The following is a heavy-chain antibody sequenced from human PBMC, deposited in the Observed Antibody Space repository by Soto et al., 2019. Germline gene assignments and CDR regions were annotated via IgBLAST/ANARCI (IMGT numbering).Heavy chain of an antibody. CDR3: ERADLPYIVATTLLDY. Sequence: PGGSLRLSCAASGFTFSSYWMSWIRQAPGKGLEWVANIKQDGSEKYYVDSVKGRFTISRDNAKNSLYLQMNSLRAEATAVYYRERADLPYIVATTLLDYWGPGTLLTVSS. CDR2: IKQDGSEK. V-gene: IGHV3-7*03. D-gene: IGHD5-12*01. J-gene: IGHJ4*02. CDR1: GFTFSSYW.